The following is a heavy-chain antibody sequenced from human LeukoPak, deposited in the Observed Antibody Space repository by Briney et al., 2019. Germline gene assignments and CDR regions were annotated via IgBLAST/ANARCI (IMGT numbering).Heavy chain of an antibody. CDR1: GFTFSSYA. CDR2: ISGSGGST. CDR3: ANRPVDYYYGMDV. V-gene: IGHV3-23*01. J-gene: IGHJ6*02. Sequence: SGGSLRLSCAASGFTFSSYAMSWVRQAPGKGLEWVSAISGSGGSTYYADSVKGRFTISRDNSKNTLYLQMNSLRAEDTAVYYCANRPVDYYYGMDVWGQGTTVTVSS. D-gene: IGHD6-19*01.